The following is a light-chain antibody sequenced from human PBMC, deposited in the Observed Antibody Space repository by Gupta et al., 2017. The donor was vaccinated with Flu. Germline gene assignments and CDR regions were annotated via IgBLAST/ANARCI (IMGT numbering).Light chain of an antibody. J-gene: IGKJ1*01. CDR3: LRDYNYPWT. V-gene: IGKV1-6*01. CDR2: AAS. CDR1: QGIRND. Sequence: AIQMTQSPSSLSASVGDRVTITCRASQGIRNDLGWYQQKPGKAPKLLIYAASSLQSGVPSRFSGSGPGTDFTLTISSLQPEDFATYYCLRDYNYPWTFGQGTKVEIK.